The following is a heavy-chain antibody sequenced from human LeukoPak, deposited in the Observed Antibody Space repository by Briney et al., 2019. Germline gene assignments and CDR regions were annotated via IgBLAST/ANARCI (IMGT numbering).Heavy chain of an antibody. V-gene: IGHV4-30-4*08. CDR3: ATPWNCSGGSCLDY. J-gene: IGHJ4*02. CDR1: GGSFSGYY. Sequence: SETLSLTCAVYGGSFSGYYWSWIRQPPGKGLEWIGYIYYSGSTYYNPSLKSRVTISVDTSKNQFSLKLSSVTAADTAVYYCATPWNCSGGSCLDYWGQGTLVTVSS. CDR2: IYYSGST. D-gene: IGHD2-15*01.